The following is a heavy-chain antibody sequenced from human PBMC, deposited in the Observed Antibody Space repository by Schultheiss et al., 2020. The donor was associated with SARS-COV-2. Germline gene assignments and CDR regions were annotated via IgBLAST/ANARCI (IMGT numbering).Heavy chain of an antibody. CDR2: IKQDGSEK. Sequence: ESLKISCAASGFTFSSYWMSWVRQAPGKGLEWVANIKQDGSEKYYVDSVKGRFTISRDNAKNSLYLQMNSLRAEDTAVYYCTTVYSSGWSRYYYMDVWGKGTTVTVSS. V-gene: IGHV3-7*05. CDR1: GFTFSSYW. D-gene: IGHD6-19*01. J-gene: IGHJ6*03. CDR3: TTVYSSGWSRYYYMDV.